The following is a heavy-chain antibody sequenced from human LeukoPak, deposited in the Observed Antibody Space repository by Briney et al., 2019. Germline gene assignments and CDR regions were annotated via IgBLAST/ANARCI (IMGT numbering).Heavy chain of an antibody. CDR2: IYTSEST. D-gene: IGHD6-19*01. CDR3: ARGGGWLPFDY. J-gene: IGHJ4*02. Sequence: SETLSLTCTVSGGSISSGSYYWSWIRQPAGKGLEWIGRIYTSESTNYNPSLKSRVTISVDTSKNQFSLKLSSVTAADTAVYYCARGGGWLPFDYWGQGTLVTVSS. CDR1: GGSISSGSYY. V-gene: IGHV4-61*02.